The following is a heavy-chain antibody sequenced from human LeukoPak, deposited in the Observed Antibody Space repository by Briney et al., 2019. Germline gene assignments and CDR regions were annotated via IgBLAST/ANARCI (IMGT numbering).Heavy chain of an antibody. Sequence: ASVKVSCKASGGTFSSYAFSRVRQAPGQGLEWMGGIRPTVDTANYTLKFQDRVTITADKSTNTAYMELRSLRFEDTAVYYCARVTPYYYDSRGYSHYGMDAWGQGTTVIVSS. D-gene: IGHD3-22*01. V-gene: IGHV1-69*06. CDR1: GGTFSSYA. CDR2: IRPTVDTA. CDR3: ARVTPYYYDSRGYSHYGMDA. J-gene: IGHJ6*02.